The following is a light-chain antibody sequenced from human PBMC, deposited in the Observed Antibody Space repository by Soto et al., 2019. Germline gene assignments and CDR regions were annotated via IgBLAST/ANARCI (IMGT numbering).Light chain of an antibody. CDR1: SSNIGINY. V-gene: IGLV1-47*02. CDR2: SNS. Sequence: QSALAQPPSASGTPGQRVTISCSGSSSNIGINYVYWYQQLPGTAPKLLIYSNSQRPSGVPDRFSGSKSGTSASLAISGPRSEDEADYYCAAWDDSLSGYVFGAGTKVNVL. CDR3: AAWDDSLSGYV. J-gene: IGLJ1*01.